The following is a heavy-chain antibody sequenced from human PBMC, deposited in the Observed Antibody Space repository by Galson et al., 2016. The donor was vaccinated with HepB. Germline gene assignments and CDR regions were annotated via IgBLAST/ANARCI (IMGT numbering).Heavy chain of an antibody. D-gene: IGHD3-16*01. CDR2: LYTDGTT. Sequence: SLRLSCAASGVPVSGNSMTWVRQAPGKGLEWVSVLYTDGTTYYADSVRGRFTISRDHSKNTLYLQMYSLRPEDTAVYYCARGRDVPDYWGQGTLVTVST. J-gene: IGHJ4*02. CDR3: ARGRDVPDY. CDR1: GVPVSGNS. V-gene: IGHV3-53*01.